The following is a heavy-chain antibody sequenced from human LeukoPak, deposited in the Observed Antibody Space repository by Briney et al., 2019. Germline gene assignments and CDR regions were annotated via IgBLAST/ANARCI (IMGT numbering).Heavy chain of an antibody. Sequence: PGGSLRLSCAASGFTFRSYAMTWVRQAPGKGLEWVSEISNIATINYADSVKGRFTMSRDNSKNTLYLQMNSLRAEDTAVYFCAKRGVVIRVILVGFHKEAQYFDSWGQGALVTVSS. J-gene: IGHJ4*02. CDR3: AKRGVVIRVILVGFHKEAQYFDS. CDR1: GFTFRSYA. V-gene: IGHV3-23*01. CDR2: ISNIATI. D-gene: IGHD3-22*01.